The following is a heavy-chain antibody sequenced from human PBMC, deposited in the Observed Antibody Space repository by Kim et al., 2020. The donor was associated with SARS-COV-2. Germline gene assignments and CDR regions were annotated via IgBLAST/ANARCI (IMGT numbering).Heavy chain of an antibody. J-gene: IGHJ4*02. D-gene: IGHD4-17*01. CDR3: ARNGDYNDY. V-gene: IGHV7-4-1*02. CDR2: GYP. Sequence: GYPTYAQGFTGRFVFSLDTSVTTAYLQISSLKPEDTAVYYCARNGDYNDYWGQGTLVTVSS.